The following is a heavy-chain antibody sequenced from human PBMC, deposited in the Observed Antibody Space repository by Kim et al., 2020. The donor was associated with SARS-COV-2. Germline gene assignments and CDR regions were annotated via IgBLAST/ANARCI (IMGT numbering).Heavy chain of an antibody. CDR3: ARGDTFPAWGDY. J-gene: IGHJ4*02. Sequence: NADSVKGRFTIPRDNAKNSLYLQMNSLRAEDTAVYYCARGDTFPAWGDYWGQGTLVTVSS. V-gene: IGHV3-21*01. D-gene: IGHD3-16*01.